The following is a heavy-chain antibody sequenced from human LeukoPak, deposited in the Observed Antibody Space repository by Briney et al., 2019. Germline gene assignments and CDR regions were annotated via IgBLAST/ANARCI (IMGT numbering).Heavy chain of an antibody. CDR2: IYYSGTI. V-gene: IGHV4-39*01. CDR3: ARHEEEDGYNAKTFDY. CDR1: GGSISSSSYY. D-gene: IGHD5-24*01. Sequence: SETLSLTCTVSGGSISSSSYYWGWIRQPPGKGLEWIGSIYYSGTIYYNPSLKSRVTISVDTSKNQFSLRLSSVTAADTAVYYCARHEEEDGYNAKTFDYWGQGTLVTVSS. J-gene: IGHJ4*02.